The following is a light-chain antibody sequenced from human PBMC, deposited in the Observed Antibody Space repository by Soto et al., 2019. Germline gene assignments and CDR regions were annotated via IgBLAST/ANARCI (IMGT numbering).Light chain of an antibody. Sequence: QSALTQPASVSGSPGQSITISCTGTSSDVGSYNLVSWYQQHPGKAPKLMIYEGSKRPSGVSNRFSGSKSGNTASLTISGLQAEDEAHYYCCSYAGSSTWVFGTGTKLTVL. CDR1: SSDVGSYNL. J-gene: IGLJ1*01. CDR3: CSYAGSSTWV. V-gene: IGLV2-23*01. CDR2: EGS.